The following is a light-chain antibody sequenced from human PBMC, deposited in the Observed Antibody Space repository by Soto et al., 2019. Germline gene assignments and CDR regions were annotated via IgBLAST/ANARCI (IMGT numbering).Light chain of an antibody. J-gene: IGLJ1*01. CDR2: DVN. V-gene: IGLV2-14*03. Sequence: QSALTQPASVSGSPGQSITISCTGTSSDICSFTFVSWYQQHPGKFPKLMIFDVNRRPSGVSDRFSGFKSGNTSSLTISGLQAEDEGDYYCSSYTSSSTHVFGSGTKVTVL. CDR3: SSYTSSSTHV. CDR1: SSDICSFTF.